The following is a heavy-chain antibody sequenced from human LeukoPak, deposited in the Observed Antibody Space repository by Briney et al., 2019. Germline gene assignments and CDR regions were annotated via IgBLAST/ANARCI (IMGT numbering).Heavy chain of an antibody. V-gene: IGHV4-34*01. J-gene: IGHJ5*02. CDR3: ARGLRLRIWFDP. CDR2: INHSGST. Sequence: SGTLSLTCAVYGGSFSGYYWSWIRQPPGKGLEWIGEINHSGSTNYNPSLKSRVTISVDTSKNQFSLKLSSVTAADTAVYYCARGLRLRIWFDPWGQGTLVTVSS. CDR1: GGSFSGYY.